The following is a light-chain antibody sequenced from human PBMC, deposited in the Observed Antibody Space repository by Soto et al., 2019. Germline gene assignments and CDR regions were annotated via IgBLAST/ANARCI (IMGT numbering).Light chain of an antibody. CDR2: DAS. J-gene: IGKJ1*01. CDR1: QSVSNY. CDR3: QEYDNWPLWT. Sequence: EIVLTQSPATLSLSPGERATLSCRASQSVSNYLAWYQQRPGQAPRLLIYDASNRATGIPARFSGSGSGTEFTLTISSLQSEDFAVYYCQEYDNWPLWTFGQGTKVDIK. V-gene: IGKV3-15*01.